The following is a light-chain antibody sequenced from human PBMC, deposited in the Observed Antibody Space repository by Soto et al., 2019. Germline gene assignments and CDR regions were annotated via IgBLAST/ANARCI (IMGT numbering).Light chain of an antibody. J-gene: IGKJ5*01. CDR1: HILLHRNGYSY. V-gene: IGKV2-28*01. CDR2: LGS. CDR3: MQALQSLN. Sequence: VLTQAALSLPVTPDEPASISCRFGHILLHRNGYSYLDWYLQMPGQLTQLLIYLGSNRASGVPDRFSGSGLGTDFILRISRVEAEDVGTYYCMQALQSLNFGQGTRLEI.